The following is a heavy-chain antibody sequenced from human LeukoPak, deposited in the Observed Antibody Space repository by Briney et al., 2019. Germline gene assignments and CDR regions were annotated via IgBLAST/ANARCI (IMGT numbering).Heavy chain of an antibody. D-gene: IGHD6-6*01. CDR2: ISAYNGNT. J-gene: IGHJ6*03. CDR1: GDTFTSYG. V-gene: IGHV1-18*01. CDR3: ARSAAARGYYYMDV. Sequence: ASLKVSCKASGDTFTSYGISWVRQTPRQGLEWMGWISAYNGNTNYAQKLQGRVTMTTDTSTSTAYMELRSLRSDDTAVYYCARSAAARGYYYMDVWGKGTTVTVSS.